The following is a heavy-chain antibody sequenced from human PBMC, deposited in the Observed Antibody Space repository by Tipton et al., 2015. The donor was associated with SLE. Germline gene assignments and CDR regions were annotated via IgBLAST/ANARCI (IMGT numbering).Heavy chain of an antibody. J-gene: IGHJ6*03. CDR1: GYTFNSYE. Sequence: SLRLSCAASGYTFNSYEMNWVRQAPGKGLEWVSYISTSGNTMYYADSVKGRFTISRDNAKNSLFLQMNSLRAEDTAVYYCATISATGINYLYYYMDVWGKGTTVTVSS. V-gene: IGHV3-48*03. D-gene: IGHD1-1*01. CDR2: ISTSGNTM. CDR3: ATISATGINYLYYYMDV.